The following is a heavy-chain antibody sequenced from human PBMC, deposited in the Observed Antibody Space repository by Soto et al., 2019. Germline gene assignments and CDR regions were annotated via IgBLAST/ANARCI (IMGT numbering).Heavy chain of an antibody. V-gene: IGHV4-30-4*01. CDR3: ARLDGNSADYYYGMDV. D-gene: IGHD6-19*01. Sequence: LSLTCTVSGGSISSDDYYWSWIRQAPGRGLEWIGYIHSSGSIYYNPSLKSRATMSIDTAGNQFSLKLSSVTAADTAVYYCARLDGNSADYYYGMDVWGRGTTVTVSS. J-gene: IGHJ6*02. CDR2: IHSSGSI. CDR1: GGSISSDDYY.